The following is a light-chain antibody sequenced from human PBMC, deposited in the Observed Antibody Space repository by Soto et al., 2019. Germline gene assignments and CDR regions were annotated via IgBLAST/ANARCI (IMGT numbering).Light chain of an antibody. V-gene: IGKV3-20*01. CDR1: QSVSSSY. CDR3: QQYDRSPLT. Sequence: EIVLTQSPGTLSLSPGERATLSCRASQSVSSSYLAWYQQKLGQAPRLLISGASSRATGIPDRFSGSGSGTDFTLTISRLEPEDFAVYYCQQYDRSPLTFGGGTKVEIK. J-gene: IGKJ4*01. CDR2: GAS.